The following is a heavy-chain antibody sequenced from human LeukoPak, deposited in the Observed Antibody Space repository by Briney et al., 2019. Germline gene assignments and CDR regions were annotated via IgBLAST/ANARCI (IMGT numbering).Heavy chain of an antibody. CDR1: GFTFSDYA. CDR3: VIRYYYDSSGFFHY. D-gene: IGHD3-22*01. Sequence: PGGSLRLSCATSGFTFSDYAMSWVRQAPGKGLEWVSSISRSGGSTHFADSVKGRFTISRDNSKNTLHLQMNSLRAADTAVYYCVIRYYYDSSGFFHYWGQGTQVTVSS. J-gene: IGHJ4*02. V-gene: IGHV3-23*01. CDR2: ISRSGGST.